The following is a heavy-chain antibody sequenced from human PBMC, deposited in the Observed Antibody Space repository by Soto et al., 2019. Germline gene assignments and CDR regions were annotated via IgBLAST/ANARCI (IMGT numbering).Heavy chain of an antibody. CDR3: ARSISDYYYYYMDV. V-gene: IGHV1-8*01. J-gene: IGHJ6*03. D-gene: IGHD3-3*01. CDR2: MNPNSGNT. CDR1: GYTFTSYD. Sequence: ASVKVSCKASGYTFTSYDINWVRQATGQGLEWMGWMNPNSGNTGYAQKFQGRVTMTRNTSISTAYMELSSPRSEDTAVYYCARSISDYYYYYMDVWGKGTTVTVSS.